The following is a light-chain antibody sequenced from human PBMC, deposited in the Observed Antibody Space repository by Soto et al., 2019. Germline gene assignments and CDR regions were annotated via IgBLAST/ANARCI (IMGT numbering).Light chain of an antibody. CDR1: SSDIGGYNS. CDR3: SSYTSSVAHV. CDR2: EVS. J-gene: IGLJ1*01. V-gene: IGLV2-14*01. Sequence: QSVLTQPASVSGAPGQSITISCTGTSSDIGGYNSVSWYQQHPGNAPKLMIYEVSNRPSGISNRFSGSKSGNTASLTISGLQAEDEADYYCSSYTSSVAHVFGTGTKVTVL.